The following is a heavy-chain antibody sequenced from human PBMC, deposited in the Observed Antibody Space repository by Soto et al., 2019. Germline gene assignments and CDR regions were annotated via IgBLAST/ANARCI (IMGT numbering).Heavy chain of an antibody. Sequence: SETLSLTCTVSGGSISSSNYYWGWIRQPPGKGLEWIGSIYYSGSTAYNSSLKSRVTMSVDTSKNQLSLRLSSVTAADTAVYYCERQTLGAFDIWGQGTMVTVSS. J-gene: IGHJ3*02. CDR3: ERQTLGAFDI. CDR1: GGSISSSNYY. D-gene: IGHD3-16*01. V-gene: IGHV4-39*01. CDR2: IYYSGST.